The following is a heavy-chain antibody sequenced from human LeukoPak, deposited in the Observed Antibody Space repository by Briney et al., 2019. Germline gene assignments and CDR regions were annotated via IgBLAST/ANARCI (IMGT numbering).Heavy chain of an antibody. J-gene: IGHJ4*02. CDR2: ISWNSGSI. Sequence: SGGSLRLSCAASGFTFDDYAMHWVRQAPGKGLEWVSGISWNSGSIGYADSVKGRFTISRDNAKNSLYLQMNSLRAEDTALYYCAKDNGDGYNLFDYWGQGTLVTVSS. V-gene: IGHV3-9*01. CDR1: GFTFDDYA. D-gene: IGHD5-24*01. CDR3: AKDNGDGYNLFDY.